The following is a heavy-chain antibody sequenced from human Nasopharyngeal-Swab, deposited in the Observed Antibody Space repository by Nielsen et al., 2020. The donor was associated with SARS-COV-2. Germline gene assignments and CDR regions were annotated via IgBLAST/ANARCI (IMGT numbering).Heavy chain of an antibody. CDR3: AREEYYYDSSGNYYRAFDN. CDR1: GSFIIGNH. Sequence: SDTLSLTCTVSGSFIIGNHWSWIRQPPGKGLEWTGYFSYSGITNYNPSLNSRVTISADSSKNHFSLELGSVTAADTAVYYCAREEYYYDSSGNYYRAFDNWGQGTLVSVSS. J-gene: IGHJ4*02. CDR2: FSYSGIT. D-gene: IGHD3-22*01. V-gene: IGHV4-59*01.